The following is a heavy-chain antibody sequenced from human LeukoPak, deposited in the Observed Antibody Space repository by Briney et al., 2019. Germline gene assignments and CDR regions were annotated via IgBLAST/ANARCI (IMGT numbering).Heavy chain of an antibody. CDR1: GGSISSYY. Sequence: PSETLSLTCTVSGGSISSYYWTWIRQPPGKGLEWIGYINHSGSTNYNPSLKSRVTISVDTSKNQFSLKLSSVTAADTAVYYCASRAAYCSGGSCYSGWFDPWGQGTLVTVSS. V-gene: IGHV4-59*08. J-gene: IGHJ5*02. CDR2: INHSGST. D-gene: IGHD2-15*01. CDR3: ASRAAYCSGGSCYSGWFDP.